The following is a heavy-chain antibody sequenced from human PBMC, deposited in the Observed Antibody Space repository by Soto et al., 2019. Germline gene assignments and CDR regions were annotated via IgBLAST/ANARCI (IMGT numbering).Heavy chain of an antibody. CDR2: ISYDDSYR. CDR3: AGGDYGDSIDF. CDR1: GFTFDNYG. D-gene: IGHD4-17*01. Sequence: QVHLVESGGGVVQPGKSLRLSCAASGFTFDNYGMHWVRQAPGKGLEWVTLISYDDSYRYYTNSVRGRFTISRDHSKNMVLLHVNGLQGDDTAVYYCAGGDYGDSIDFWGQGTLVTVSS. J-gene: IGHJ4*02. V-gene: IGHV3-33*01.